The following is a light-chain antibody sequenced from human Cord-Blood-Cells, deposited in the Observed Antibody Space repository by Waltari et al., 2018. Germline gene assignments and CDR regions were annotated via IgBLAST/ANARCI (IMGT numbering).Light chain of an antibody. J-gene: IGLJ1*01. V-gene: IGLV2-11*01. CDR3: CSYAGSYTFV. Sequence: QSALTQPRPVSGSPGQSVPISCTGTSSDVGGYNYVSWYHQHPGKAPELMIYDGSKRPSGVPDRFSGSKSCNTASLTISELQAEDEADYYCCSYAGSYTFVFGTGTKVTVL. CDR1: SSDVGGYNY. CDR2: DGS.